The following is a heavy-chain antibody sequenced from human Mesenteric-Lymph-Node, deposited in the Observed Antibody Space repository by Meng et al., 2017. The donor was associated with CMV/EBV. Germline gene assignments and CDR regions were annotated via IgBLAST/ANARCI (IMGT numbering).Heavy chain of an antibody. CDR2: ISAYNANT. V-gene: IGHV1-18*01. D-gene: IGHD2-2*01. CDR1: GYTFTSYG. Sequence: ASVKVSCKASGYTFTSYGISWVRQAPGQGLEWMGWISAYNANTNYAQTLQGRVTMTTDTSTSTAYMELRGLRSDDTAVYYCARVVPAAEYWFDPWGQGTLVTVSS. CDR3: ARVVPAAEYWFDP. J-gene: IGHJ5*02.